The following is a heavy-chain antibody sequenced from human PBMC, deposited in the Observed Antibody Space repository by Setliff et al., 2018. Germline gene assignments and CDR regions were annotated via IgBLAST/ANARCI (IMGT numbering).Heavy chain of an antibody. CDR3: ARGRNVASRLLDS. Sequence: SETLSLTCAASGGTFTYHYWTWIRQSPAKGLEWIGEITHTGTTGSTKYNPSLKGRVTMSIDTSKNQFSLMVTSVTAADTAVYYCARGRNVASRLLDSWGQGTLVTVSS. J-gene: IGHJ4*02. CDR1: GGTFTYHY. CDR2: ITHTGTTGST. V-gene: IGHV4-34*01. D-gene: IGHD6-6*01.